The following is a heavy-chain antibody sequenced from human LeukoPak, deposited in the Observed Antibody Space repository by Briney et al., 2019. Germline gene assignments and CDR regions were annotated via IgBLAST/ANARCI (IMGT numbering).Heavy chain of an antibody. CDR1: GFSFSYYG. CDR3: AKGLHSSSWNDAFDI. J-gene: IGHJ3*02. CDR2: IRYDGTNE. V-gene: IGHV3-30*02. Sequence: GGSLRLSCGASGFSFSYYGMHWGRQAAGKGLDWVAFIRYDGTNEYYADSVKGRFTISRDNSEKMLYLQMNSLRAEDTALYYCAKGLHSSSWNDAFDIWGQGTMVTVSS. D-gene: IGHD6-13*01.